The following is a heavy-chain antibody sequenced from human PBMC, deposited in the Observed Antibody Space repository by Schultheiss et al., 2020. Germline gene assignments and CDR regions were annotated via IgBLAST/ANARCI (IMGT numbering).Heavy chain of an antibody. Sequence: SETLSLTCAVSGGSISSSNWWSWVRQPPGKGLEWIGEIYHSGSTNYNPSLKSRVTISVDTSKNQFSLKLSSVTAADTAVYYCARAQAYCGGDCYQHWGQGTLVTVSS. V-gene: IGHV4-4*02. J-gene: IGHJ1*01. CDR3: ARAQAYCGGDCYQH. D-gene: IGHD2-21*01. CDR2: IYHSGST. CDR1: GGSISSSNW.